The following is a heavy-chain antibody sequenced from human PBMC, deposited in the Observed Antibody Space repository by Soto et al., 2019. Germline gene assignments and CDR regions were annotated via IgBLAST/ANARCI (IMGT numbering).Heavy chain of an antibody. Sequence: PGGSLRLSCAASGFTFSNAWMNWVRQAPGKGLEWVGRIKSKTDGGTTDYAAPVKGRFTISRDDSKNTLYLQMNSLKTEDTAVYYCTTDTPGRIVATKTRTPYYYYYGMDVWGQGTTVTVSS. CDR1: GFTFSNAW. J-gene: IGHJ6*02. CDR2: IKSKTDGGTT. D-gene: IGHD5-12*01. V-gene: IGHV3-15*07. CDR3: TTDTPGRIVATKTRTPYYYYYGMDV.